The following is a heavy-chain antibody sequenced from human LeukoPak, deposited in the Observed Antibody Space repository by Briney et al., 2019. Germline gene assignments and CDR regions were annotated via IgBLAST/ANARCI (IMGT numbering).Heavy chain of an antibody. CDR1: GGSISSTRYY. CDR3: ARHAIAYYCAY. D-gene: IGHD2-2*01. CDR2: IYYIGST. Sequence: PSETLSLTCTVSGGSISSTRYYWGWIRQPPGKGLEWIGSIYYIGSTYYNPSLKSRVTISADMSKNQFSLKLISVTAADTAVYYCARHAIAYYCAYWGQGTLVTVSS. J-gene: IGHJ4*02. V-gene: IGHV4-39*01.